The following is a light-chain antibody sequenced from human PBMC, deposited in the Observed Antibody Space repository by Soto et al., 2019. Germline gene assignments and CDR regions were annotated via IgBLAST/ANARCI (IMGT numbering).Light chain of an antibody. J-gene: IGKJ5*01. CDR2: DAS. CDR3: QQRSQWRVT. Sequence: LPWSPEERTTLSCRGTSQSISSYLAWYQQKPGQAPRLLIYDASNRATGIPARFSGSGSGTDFTLTISILVPEDFPVYYCQQRSQWRVTVGRGTRLEIK. V-gene: IGKV3-11*01. CDR1: QSISSY.